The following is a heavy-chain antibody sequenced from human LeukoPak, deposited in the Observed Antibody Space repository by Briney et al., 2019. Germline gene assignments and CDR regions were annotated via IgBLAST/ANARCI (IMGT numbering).Heavy chain of an antibody. CDR3: AGQYDANAYYFY. CDR1: GNSISSGYY. V-gene: IGHV4-38-2*01. J-gene: IGHJ4*02. Sequence: PSETLSLTCSVTGNSISSGYYWGWIRQTPDKGLEWIGSAYHSGSVYYNPSLRSRVTISVDTSKKRFSLNMRSMTAADTVVYYCAGQYDANAYYFYWGQGHLVTVSS. CDR2: AYHSGSV. D-gene: IGHD3-16*01.